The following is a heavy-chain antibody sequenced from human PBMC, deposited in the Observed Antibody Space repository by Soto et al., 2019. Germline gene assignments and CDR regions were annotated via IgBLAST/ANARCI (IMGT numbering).Heavy chain of an antibody. CDR2: ITGSGGGT. J-gene: IGHJ4*01. Sequence: EVQLLESGGGLVQPGGSLRLSCAASGFTFSNYAMTWVRQAPGKGLEWVSVITGSGGGTYFVDSVKGRFTISRDNSKNTVYLQMNSLRAEDTAVYYCAKRPLTAAGFDYWGHATLVTVSS. CDR3: AKRPLTAAGFDY. D-gene: IGHD6-13*01. V-gene: IGHV3-23*01. CDR1: GFTFSNYA.